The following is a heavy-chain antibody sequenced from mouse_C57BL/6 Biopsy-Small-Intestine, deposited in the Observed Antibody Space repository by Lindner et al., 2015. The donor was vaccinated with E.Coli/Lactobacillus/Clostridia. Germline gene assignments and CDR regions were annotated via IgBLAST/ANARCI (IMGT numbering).Heavy chain of an antibody. Sequence: VQLQESGPELVKPGASVKMSCKASGYTFTDYNMHWVKQSHGKSLEWIGYINPNNGGTSYNQKFKGKATSTVNKSSSTAYMELRSLTSEDSAVYYCARWYYGSSYWYFDVWGTGTTVTVSS. J-gene: IGHJ1*03. V-gene: IGHV1-22*01. CDR3: ARWYYGSSYWYFDV. D-gene: IGHD1-1*01. CDR1: GYTFTDYN. CDR2: INPNNGGT.